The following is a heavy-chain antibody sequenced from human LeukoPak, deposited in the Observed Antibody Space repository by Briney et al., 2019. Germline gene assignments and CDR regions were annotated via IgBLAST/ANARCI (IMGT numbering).Heavy chain of an antibody. CDR3: ARDTTSPRYYYYYYMDV. Sequence: SETLSLTCAVSGGSISSSNWWSWVRQPPGKGLEWIGEIYHSGSTNYNPSLKSRVTISVDKSKNQFSLKLSSVTAADTAVYYCARDTTSPRYYYYYYMDVWGKGTTVTVSS. CDR1: GGSISSSNW. J-gene: IGHJ6*03. V-gene: IGHV4-4*02. CDR2: IYHSGST. D-gene: IGHD2-2*01.